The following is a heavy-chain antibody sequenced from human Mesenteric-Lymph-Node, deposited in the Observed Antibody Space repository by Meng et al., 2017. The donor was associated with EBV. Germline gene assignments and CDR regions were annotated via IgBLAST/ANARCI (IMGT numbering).Heavy chain of an antibody. CDR1: GYTLDSYG. CDR3: ARDSVSYARNLDS. J-gene: IGHJ4*02. V-gene: IGHV1-18*01. CDR2: ITAYTGKT. Sequence: QVQLLQSGAEVKKPGASVKVSCKASGYTLDSYGISWVRQAPGQGLEWMGWITAYTGKTNSAQKFQGRLTMTTDTSTNTAYMELRSLRSDDTAVYYCARDSVSYARNLDSWGQGTLVTVSS. D-gene: IGHD3-16*01.